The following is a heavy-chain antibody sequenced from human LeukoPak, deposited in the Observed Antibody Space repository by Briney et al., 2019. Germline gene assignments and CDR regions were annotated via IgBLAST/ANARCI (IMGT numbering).Heavy chain of an antibody. V-gene: IGHV4-59*01. J-gene: IGHJ2*01. CDR3: ARVYYSRSYDYWYFDL. Sequence: PSETLSLTCTVSGGSIRNYYWSWIRQPPGKGLEWIGYIYYSGNTNYNPSLKSRVTISVDTSKNQFSLKLRSVTAADTAVYYCARVYYSRSYDYWYFDLWGRGTLVTVSS. CDR2: IYYSGNT. D-gene: IGHD6-13*01. CDR1: GGSIRNYY.